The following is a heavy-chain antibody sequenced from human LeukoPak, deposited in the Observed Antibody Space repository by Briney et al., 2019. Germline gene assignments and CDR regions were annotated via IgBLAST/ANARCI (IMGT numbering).Heavy chain of an antibody. CDR3: ATLSDRSESFDY. Sequence: ASVKVSCKVSGYTLTELSMHWVRQAPGKGLEWMGGFDPEDGETIYAQKFQGRVTMTEDTSTDTAYMELSSLRSEDTAVYYCATLSDRSESFDYWGQGTLVTVSS. CDR2: FDPEDGET. J-gene: IGHJ4*02. V-gene: IGHV1-24*01. CDR1: GYTLTELS.